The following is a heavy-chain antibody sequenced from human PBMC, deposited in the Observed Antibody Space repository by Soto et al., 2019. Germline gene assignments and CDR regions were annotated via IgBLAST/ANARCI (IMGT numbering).Heavy chain of an antibody. CDR1: GYSFTNYG. CDR3: ARDRGVAPPVAGNTHYYYYMDV. J-gene: IGHJ6*03. Sequence: ASVKVSCKASGYSFTNYGITWVRQAPGQGFEWMGWISAYNGDTNCAQKLQGRVTMTTDASTSTAYLELRSLRSDDTAVYYCARDRGVAPPVAGNTHYYYYMDVWGKGTTVTVSS. V-gene: IGHV1-18*01. D-gene: IGHD6-19*01. CDR2: ISAYNGDT.